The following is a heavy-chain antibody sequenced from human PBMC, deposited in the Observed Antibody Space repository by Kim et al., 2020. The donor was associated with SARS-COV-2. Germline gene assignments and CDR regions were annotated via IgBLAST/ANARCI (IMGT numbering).Heavy chain of an antibody. V-gene: IGHV3-30*18. Sequence: GGSLRLSCVGSGFTFSDFGMHWVRQAPGKGLEWVALISYYGTDQYYADSVEGRFTISRDNDINTLFLHMNSLTTEDTAVYYCAKDETVGYSHISPHYWGQGTLVTVSS. CDR1: GFTFSDFG. D-gene: IGHD4-4*01. CDR3: AKDETVGYSHISPHY. J-gene: IGHJ4*02. CDR2: ISYYGTDQ.